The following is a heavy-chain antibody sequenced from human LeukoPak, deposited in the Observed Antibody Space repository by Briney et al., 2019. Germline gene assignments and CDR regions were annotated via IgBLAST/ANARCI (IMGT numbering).Heavy chain of an antibody. Sequence: SETLSLTCTVSGGSINSYYWTWIRQPPGKGLEWIGCISSSGATNYNPSLKSRVTISLDTSQKQFSLKLTSVTAADTAVYYCASQGGPWGQGTLVTVSS. D-gene: IGHD2-15*01. CDR2: ISSSGAT. V-gene: IGHV4-4*09. J-gene: IGHJ5*02. CDR1: GGSINSYY. CDR3: ASQGGP.